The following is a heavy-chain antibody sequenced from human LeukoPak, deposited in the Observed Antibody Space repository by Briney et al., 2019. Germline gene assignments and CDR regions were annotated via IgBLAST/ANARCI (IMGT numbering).Heavy chain of an antibody. J-gene: IGHJ4*02. CDR1: GGSINNYY. V-gene: IGHV4-59*08. CDR2: IYYSGST. Sequence: SETLSLTCSVSGGSINNYYLSWIRQPPGKGLEWIGYIYYSGSTNYNPSLKSRVTISVDTSKNQFSLKLTSVTAADTAVYYCASVPGRAPDYWGQGTLVTVSS. D-gene: IGHD3-10*01. CDR3: ASVPGRAPDY.